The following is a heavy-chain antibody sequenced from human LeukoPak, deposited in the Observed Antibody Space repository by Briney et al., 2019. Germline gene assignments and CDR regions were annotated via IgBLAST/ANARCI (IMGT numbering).Heavy chain of an antibody. CDR2: ISAYNGNT. D-gene: IGHD2-15*01. Sequence: GASVKVSCKASGYTFTSYGIRWVRQAPGQGLEWMGWISAYNGNTNYAQKLQGRVTMTTDTSTSTAYMELRSLRSDDTAVYYCARDRMYCSGGSCSPTRDYWGQGTLVTVSS. V-gene: IGHV1-18*01. CDR3: ARDRMYCSGGSCSPTRDY. J-gene: IGHJ4*02. CDR1: GYTFTSYG.